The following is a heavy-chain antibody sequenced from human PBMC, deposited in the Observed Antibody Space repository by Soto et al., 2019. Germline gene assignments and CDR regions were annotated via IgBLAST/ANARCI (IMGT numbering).Heavy chain of an antibody. J-gene: IGHJ6*02. Sequence: KTSETLSLTCTVSGGSISSGGHYWSWIRQHPGKGLEWIGYIYYSGSTYYNPSLKSRVTISVDTSKNQFSLKLSSVTAADTAVYYCARDGPLDFGSSLGGGMDVWGQGTTVTVSS. CDR1: GGSISSGGHY. CDR3: ARDGPLDFGSSLGGGMDV. D-gene: IGHD3-3*01. V-gene: IGHV4-31*03. CDR2: IYYSGST.